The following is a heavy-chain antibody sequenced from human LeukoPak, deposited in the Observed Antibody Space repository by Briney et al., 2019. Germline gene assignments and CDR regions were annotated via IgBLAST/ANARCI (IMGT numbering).Heavy chain of an antibody. V-gene: IGHV3-30*02. CDR1: GFTFSTYG. CDR2: IRYDGSIK. Sequence: GALRLSCAASGFTFSTYGMHWVRQAPGKGLEWVAFIRYDGSIKYYADSVKGRFTISRDNSKSSLYLQMNSLRVEDTAVYYCARDATTELGTVYMDVWGKGTTVTISS. D-gene: IGHD4-17*01. CDR3: ARDATTELGTVYMDV. J-gene: IGHJ6*03.